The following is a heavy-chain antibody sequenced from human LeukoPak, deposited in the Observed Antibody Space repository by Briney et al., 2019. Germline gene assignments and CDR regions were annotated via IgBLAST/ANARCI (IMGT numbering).Heavy chain of an antibody. CDR2: INPNSGGT. D-gene: IGHD4-11*01. CDR3: ARYDYSNLDMAEYFQH. Sequence: ASVNVSFKASVYTFTRYYMHSVRPARGQGLEWMGWINPNSGGTNYAQKFQGRVTMTRDTSISTAYMELSRLRSDDTAVYYCARYDYSNLDMAEYFQHWGQGTLVTVSS. J-gene: IGHJ1*01. CDR1: VYTFTRYY. V-gene: IGHV1-2*02.